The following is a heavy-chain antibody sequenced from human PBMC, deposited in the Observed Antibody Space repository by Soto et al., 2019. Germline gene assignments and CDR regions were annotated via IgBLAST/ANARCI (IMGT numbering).Heavy chain of an antibody. CDR2: INYSGTT. CDR1: GGFISSYY. J-gene: IGHJ5*02. CDR3: ARDGYYDSSGYHAWFDP. V-gene: IGHV4-59*01. Sequence: SETLSLTCTVSGGFISSYYWGWIRQPPGKGLEWIGYINYSGTTNYNPSLKSRVTISVDTSKNQFSLKLSSVTAADTAIYYCARDGYYDSSGYHAWFDPWGQGILVTVSS. D-gene: IGHD3-22*01.